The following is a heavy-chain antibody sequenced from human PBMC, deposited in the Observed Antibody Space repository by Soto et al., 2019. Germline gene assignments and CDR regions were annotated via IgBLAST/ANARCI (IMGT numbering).Heavy chain of an antibody. J-gene: IGHJ6*02. CDR3: AADLNLGSSGRNYYYYGMDV. CDR2: IVVGSGNT. V-gene: IGHV1-58*01. D-gene: IGHD6-19*01. CDR1: GFTFTSSA. Sequence: EASVKVSCKASGFTFTSSAVQWVRQARGQRLEWIGWIVVGSGNTNYAQKFQERVTITRDMSTSTAYMELSSLRSEDTAVYYCAADLNLGSSGRNYYYYGMDVWGQGTTVTVSS.